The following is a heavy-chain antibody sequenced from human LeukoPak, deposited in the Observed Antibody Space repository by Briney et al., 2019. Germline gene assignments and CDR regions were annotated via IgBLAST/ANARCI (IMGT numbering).Heavy chain of an antibody. CDR3: ARGPRDWLIVGWFDP. Sequence: PSETLSLTCSVSGDSITNGIYYWGWVRQPPGRGLEWIGNIYHSGSGHYNPSLKSRVTISVDTSKNHFFLKMTSVTAADTGVYYCARGPRDWLIVGWFDPWGQGTLVTVSS. D-gene: IGHD3-9*01. V-gene: IGHV4-39*02. J-gene: IGHJ5*02. CDR1: GDSITNGIYY. CDR2: IYHSGSG.